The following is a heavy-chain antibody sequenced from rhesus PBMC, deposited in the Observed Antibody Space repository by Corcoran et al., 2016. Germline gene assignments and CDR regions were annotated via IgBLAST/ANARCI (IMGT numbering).Heavy chain of an antibody. CDR3: TRSPYLLSTFDY. J-gene: IGHJ4*01. V-gene: IGHV3-134*01. D-gene: IGHD2-2*01. Sequence: EVQMVESGGGLVQPGGSLRLSCAASGFPFDDYAMRWVRQAPGKGLEWVSRISWNSGTIYYADSVKGRFTISRDNAKNSLFLQMDRLRAEDTAVYYCTRSPYLLSTFDYWGQGVLVTVSS. CDR1: GFPFDDYA. CDR2: ISWNSGTI.